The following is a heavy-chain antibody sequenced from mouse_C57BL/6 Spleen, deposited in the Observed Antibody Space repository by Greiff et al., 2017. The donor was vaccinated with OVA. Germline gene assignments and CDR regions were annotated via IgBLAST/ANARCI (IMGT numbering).Heavy chain of an antibody. V-gene: IGHV1-18*01. CDR1: GYTFTDYN. J-gene: IGHJ4*01. CDR2: INPNNGGT. Sequence: VQLQQSGPELVKPGASVKIPCKASGYTFTDYNLDWVKQSHGKSLEWIGDINPNNGGTIYNQKFKGKATLTVDKSSSTAYMELRSLTSEDTAVYYCARRDDGYYVYYAMDYWGQGTSVTVSS. D-gene: IGHD2-3*01. CDR3: ARRDDGYYVYYAMDY.